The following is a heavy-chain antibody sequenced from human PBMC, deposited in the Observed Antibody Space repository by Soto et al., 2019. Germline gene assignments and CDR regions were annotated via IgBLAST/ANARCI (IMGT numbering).Heavy chain of an antibody. CDR2: ISYDGSNK. Sequence: QVQLVESGGGVVQPGRSLRLSCAASGFTFSSYGMHWVRQAPGKGLEWVAVISYDGSNKYYADSVKGRFTISRDNSKNTLYLQMNSLRAEVTAVYYCAKLHDYGDPTDYWGQGTLVTVSS. CDR1: GFTFSSYG. V-gene: IGHV3-30*18. CDR3: AKLHDYGDPTDY. D-gene: IGHD4-17*01. J-gene: IGHJ4*02.